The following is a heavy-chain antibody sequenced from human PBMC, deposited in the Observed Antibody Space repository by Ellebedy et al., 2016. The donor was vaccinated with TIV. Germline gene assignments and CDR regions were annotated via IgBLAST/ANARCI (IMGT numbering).Heavy chain of an antibody. Sequence: GESLKISCKGSGYSFATLSNGWVRQMPGKGLEWMGLIYPRDSDTTYSPSCQGQVTISVDNSINTAYLQWSSLKASYTAMYYSARLYNEYFFDYWGQGTLVTVSS. CDR1: GYSFATLS. D-gene: IGHD5-24*01. CDR2: IYPRDSDT. J-gene: IGHJ4*02. V-gene: IGHV5-51*01. CDR3: ARLYNEYFFDY.